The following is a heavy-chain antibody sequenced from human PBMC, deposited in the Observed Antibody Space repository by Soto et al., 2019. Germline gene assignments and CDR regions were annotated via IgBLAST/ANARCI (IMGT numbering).Heavy chain of an antibody. Sequence: ASVKVSCKAAGGTFSSYAISWVRQAPGQGLEWMGGIIPIFGTANYAQKFQGRVTITADESTSTAYMELSSLISEATAVYYRATHPRHADVVVIHTYYYYGMDVWSQGTTVTVSS. CDR2: IIPIFGTA. CDR3: ATHPRHADVVVIHTYYYYGMDV. D-gene: IGHD3-22*01. V-gene: IGHV1-69*13. J-gene: IGHJ6*02. CDR1: GGTFSSYA.